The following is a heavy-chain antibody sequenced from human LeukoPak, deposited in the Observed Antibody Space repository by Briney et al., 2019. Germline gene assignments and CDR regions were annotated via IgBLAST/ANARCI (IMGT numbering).Heavy chain of an antibody. D-gene: IGHD2-2*01. CDR1: GLTFSSYE. V-gene: IGHV3-48*03. CDR3: ARKYCSSTSCLFDC. J-gene: IGHJ4*02. Sequence: GGSLRLSCAASGLTFSSYEMNWVRQAPGKGLEWVSYISSSGSSIYFADSVKGRFTISRDNAKNSLYLQMNSLRAEDTAVYSCARKYCSSTSCLFDCWGQGTLVTVSS. CDR2: ISSSGSSI.